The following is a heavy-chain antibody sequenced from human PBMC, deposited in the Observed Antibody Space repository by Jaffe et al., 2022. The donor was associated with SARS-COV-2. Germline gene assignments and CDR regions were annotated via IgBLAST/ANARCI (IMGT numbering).Heavy chain of an antibody. Sequence: QVQLVESGGGVVQPGRSLRLSCAASGFTFSSYGMHWVRQAPGKGLEWVAVIWYDGSNKYYADSVKGRFTISRDNSKNTLYLQMNSLRAEDTAVYYCARERDSSSWYEGYFDYWGQGTLVTVSS. D-gene: IGHD6-13*01. CDR2: IWYDGSNK. V-gene: IGHV3-33*01. CDR3: ARERDSSSWYEGYFDY. CDR1: GFTFSSYG. J-gene: IGHJ4*02.